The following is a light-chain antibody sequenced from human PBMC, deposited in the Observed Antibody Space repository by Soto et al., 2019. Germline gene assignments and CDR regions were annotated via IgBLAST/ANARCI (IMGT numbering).Light chain of an antibody. CDR2: LNSDGSH. J-gene: IGLJ2*01. Sequence: QPVLTQSPSASASLGASVKLTCTLSSRHSNYAIAWHQQQPEKGPRYLMKLNSDGSHTKGDGIPDRFSGSSSGAERYLTISSLQSEDEADYYCQTWGTGIRVFGGGTQLTVL. CDR3: QTWGTGIRV. V-gene: IGLV4-69*01. CDR1: SRHSNYA.